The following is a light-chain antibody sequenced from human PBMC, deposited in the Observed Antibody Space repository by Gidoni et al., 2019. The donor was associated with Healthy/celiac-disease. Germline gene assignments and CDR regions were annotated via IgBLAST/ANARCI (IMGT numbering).Light chain of an antibody. J-gene: IGLJ2*01. CDR3: SSYAGSNNFVV. V-gene: IGLV2-8*01. CDR2: EVS. CDR1: SSDVGGYNS. Sequence: QSALTQPPSASGSPGQSVTISCTGTSSDVGGYNSVSWYQQHPGKAPKFMIYEVSKRPSGVPDRFSGSKSGNTAFLIVSGLQAEDEADYYCSSYAGSNNFVVFGGGTKLTVL.